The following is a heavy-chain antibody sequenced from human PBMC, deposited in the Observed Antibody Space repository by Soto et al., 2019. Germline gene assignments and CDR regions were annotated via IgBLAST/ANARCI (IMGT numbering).Heavy chain of an antibody. CDR2: IVPVFGTP. D-gene: IGHD3-22*01. J-gene: IGHJ3*02. CDR3: TRPSSGYYHDAFDI. Sequence: QVQLMQSGAEVKKPGSSVKVSCKASGGSFPSDTISWVRQAPGQGLEWLGGIVPVFGTPNHAQKFQGRVTISEDGSTNTAYMELTSLRPEDTAVYYCTRPSSGYYHDAFDIWGQGTLVTVSS. V-gene: IGHV1-69*01. CDR1: GGSFPSDT.